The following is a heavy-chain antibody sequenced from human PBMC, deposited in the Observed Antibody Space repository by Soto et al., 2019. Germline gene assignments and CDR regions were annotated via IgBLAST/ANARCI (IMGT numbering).Heavy chain of an antibody. V-gene: IGHV2-5*02. D-gene: IGHD3-3*01. CDR3: AHRVLRTVFGLVTTTAIYFDF. CDR2: IYWDDGK. Sequence: QITLNESGPTQVNPRQTLTLTCTFSGFSLTTSGVGVGWIRQSPGKAPEWLALIYWDDGKRYSPSLKSRLTTPKDTSKNQVVLTMADLDPADTATYYCAHRVLRTVFGLVTTTAIYFDFWGQGTPVAVSS. J-gene: IGHJ4*02. CDR1: GFSLTTSGVG.